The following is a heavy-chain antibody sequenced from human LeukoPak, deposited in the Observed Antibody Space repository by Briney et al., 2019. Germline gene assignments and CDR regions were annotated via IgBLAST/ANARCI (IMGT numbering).Heavy chain of an antibody. Sequence: ASVKVSCKASGGTFSSYTISWVRQAPGQGLEWMGRIIPNLGIANYAQKFQGRVTITADKSTSTAYMELSSLRSEDTAVYYCARESYYGSGSYPDYWGQGTLVTVSS. D-gene: IGHD3-10*01. CDR3: ARESYYGSGSYPDY. CDR1: GGTFSSYT. CDR2: IIPNLGIA. J-gene: IGHJ4*02. V-gene: IGHV1-69*04.